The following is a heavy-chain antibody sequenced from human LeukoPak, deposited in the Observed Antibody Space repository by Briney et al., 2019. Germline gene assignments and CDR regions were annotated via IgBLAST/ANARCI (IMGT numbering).Heavy chain of an antibody. J-gene: IGHJ6*03. CDR1: GYTFTSYD. CDR3: ARGRNDFWSGYSYYMDV. V-gene: IGHV1-8*01. CDR2: MNPNSGNT. Sequence: GASVKVSCKASGYTFTSYDINWGRQATGQGLEWMGWMNPNSGNTGYAQKFQGRVTMTRNTSISTAYMELSSLRSEDTAVYYCARGRNDFWSGYSYYMDVWGKGTTVTVSS. D-gene: IGHD3-3*01.